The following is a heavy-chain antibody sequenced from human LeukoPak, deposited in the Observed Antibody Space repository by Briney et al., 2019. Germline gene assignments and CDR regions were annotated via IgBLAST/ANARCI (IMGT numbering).Heavy chain of an antibody. CDR1: GGTFSSYA. V-gene: IGHV1-69*04. J-gene: IGHJ4*02. CDR3: ARDRRYYDSSGYRYYFDY. D-gene: IGHD3-22*01. CDR2: IIPIFGIA. Sequence: SVKVSCKASGGTFSSYAISWVRQAPGQGLEWMGRIIPIFGIANYAQKFQGRVTITADKSTSTAYMELSSLRSEDTAVYYCARDRRYYDSSGYRYYFDYWGQGSLVTVSS.